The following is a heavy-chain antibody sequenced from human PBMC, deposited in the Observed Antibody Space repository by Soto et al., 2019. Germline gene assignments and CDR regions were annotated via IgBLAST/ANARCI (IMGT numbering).Heavy chain of an antibody. V-gene: IGHV3-23*01. J-gene: IGHJ6*02. CDR3: AKDRDADSWSGFTNRNSYYYYYGMDV. CDR1: GFTFSSYA. D-gene: IGHD3-3*01. CDR2: ISGGGGST. Sequence: GGSLRLSCAASGFTFSSYAMSWVRQAPGKGLEWVSAISGGGGSTYYADSVKGRFTISRDNSKNTLYLQMNSLRAEDTAVYYCAKDRDADSWSGFTNRNSYYYYYGMDVWGQGTTVTVSS.